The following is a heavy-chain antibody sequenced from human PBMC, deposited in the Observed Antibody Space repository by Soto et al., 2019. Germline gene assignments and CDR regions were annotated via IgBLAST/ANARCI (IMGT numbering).Heavy chain of an antibody. CDR1: GFTFTSSA. CDR3: AADVDIVATTNFDY. V-gene: IGHV1-58*02. J-gene: IGHJ4*02. D-gene: IGHD5-12*01. CDR2: IVVGSGNT. Sequence: SVKVSCKASGFTFTSSAMQWVRQARGQRLEWIGWIVVGSGNTNYAQKFQERVTITRDVCTSTAYMELSSLRSEDTAVYYCAADVDIVATTNFDYWGQGTLVTVSS.